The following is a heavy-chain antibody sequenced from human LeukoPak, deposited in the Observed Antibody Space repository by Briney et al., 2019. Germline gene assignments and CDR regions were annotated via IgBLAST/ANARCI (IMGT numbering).Heavy chain of an antibody. CDR3: AKASVAIPQYCNS. CDR2: ISGTGSST. V-gene: IGHV3-23*01. CDR1: GFNFDDYS. Sequence: GGSLRLSCVAFGFNFDDYSVHWVRQAPGKGLEWVSTISGTGSSTYYADSAKGRFTISRDNSKDTLFLQLNSLTAADTAMYFCAKASVAIPQYCNSWGQGTLVTVSS. J-gene: IGHJ5*02. D-gene: IGHD2-2*02.